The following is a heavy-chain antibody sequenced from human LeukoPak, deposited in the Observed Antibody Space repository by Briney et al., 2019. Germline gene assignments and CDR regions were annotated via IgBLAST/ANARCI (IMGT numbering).Heavy chain of an antibody. J-gene: IGHJ5*02. CDR1: GGTFSSYA. CDR3: AGLWREQWLVRRLNWFDP. D-gene: IGHD6-19*01. Sequence: VASVKVSCKASGGTFSSYAISWVRQAPGQGLEWMGGIIPIFGTANYAQKFQGRVTITADKSTSTAYMELSSLRSEDTAVYYCAGLWREQWLVRRLNWFDPWGQGTLVTVSS. V-gene: IGHV1-69*06. CDR2: IIPIFGTA.